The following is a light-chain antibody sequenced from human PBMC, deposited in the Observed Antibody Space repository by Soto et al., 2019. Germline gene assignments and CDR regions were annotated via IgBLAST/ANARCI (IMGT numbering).Light chain of an antibody. Sequence: QAVVTQEPSLTVSPGGTVTLTCGSSTGAVTSGHYPYWFQQKPGQAPRTLIYDTSNKHSWTPARFSGSLLGGKAALTLSGAQPEDEAEYYCFLCYGGVRRGVFGGGTKLTVL. CDR2: DTS. CDR3: FLCYGGVRRGV. J-gene: IGLJ2*01. V-gene: IGLV7-46*01. CDR1: TGAVTSGHY.